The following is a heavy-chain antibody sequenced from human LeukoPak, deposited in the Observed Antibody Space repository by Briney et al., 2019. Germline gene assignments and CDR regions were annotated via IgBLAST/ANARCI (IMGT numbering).Heavy chain of an antibody. CDR3: ARLMFIAVGNWYFDL. CDR2: ISSGSYI. D-gene: IGHD6-19*01. J-gene: IGHJ2*01. CDR1: GFTFSTFG. V-gene: IGHV3-21*01. Sequence: GRSLRLSCAASGFTFSTFGMIWVRQAPGKGLEWVSSISSGSYIYYVDAVKARFTISRDNARNSLYLQTNSLRADDTAVYYCARLMFIAVGNWYFDLWGRGTLVTVSS.